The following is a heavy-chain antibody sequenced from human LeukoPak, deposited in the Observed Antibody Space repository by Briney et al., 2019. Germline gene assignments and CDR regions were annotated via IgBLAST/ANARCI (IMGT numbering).Heavy chain of an antibody. V-gene: IGHV3-21*01. J-gene: IGHJ3*02. CDR3: ARAKQWLDDAFDI. Sequence: GGSLRLSCAASGFTFSRYYMSWVRQAPGKGLEWVSSISTSSSYIYYADSVKGRFTISRDNAKNSLYLQMNSLRDEDTAVYYCARAKQWLDDAFDIWGQGTMVTVSS. CDR1: GFTFSRYY. CDR2: ISTSSSYI. D-gene: IGHD6-19*01.